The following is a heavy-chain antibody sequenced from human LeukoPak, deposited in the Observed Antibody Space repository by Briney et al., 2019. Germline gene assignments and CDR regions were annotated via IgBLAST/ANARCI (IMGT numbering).Heavy chain of an antibody. CDR1: GGSISSHY. J-gene: IGHJ6*03. D-gene: IGHD4-17*01. V-gene: IGHV4-59*11. CDR3: ARVSAGDYISYYYYMDV. CDR2: IYYSGST. Sequence: SETLSLTCTVSGGSISSHYWSWIRQPPGKGLEWIGYIYYSGSTNYNPSLKSRVTISVDTSKNQFSLKLSSVTAADTAVYYCARVSAGDYISYYYYMDVWGKGTTVTLSS.